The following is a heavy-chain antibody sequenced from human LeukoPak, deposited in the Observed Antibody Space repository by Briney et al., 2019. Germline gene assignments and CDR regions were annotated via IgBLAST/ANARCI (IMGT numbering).Heavy chain of an antibody. CDR3: ARVRVVPAAINPFDY. V-gene: IGHV1-18*01. D-gene: IGHD2-2*02. J-gene: IGHJ4*02. CDR2: ISAYNGNT. Sequence: ASVKVSCKASGYTFTSYGISWVRQAPGQGLEWMGWISAYNGNTNYAQKLQGRVTMTTDTSTSTAYMELRSLRSDDTAVYYCARVRVVPAAINPFDYWGQGTLVTVSS. CDR1: GYTFTSYG.